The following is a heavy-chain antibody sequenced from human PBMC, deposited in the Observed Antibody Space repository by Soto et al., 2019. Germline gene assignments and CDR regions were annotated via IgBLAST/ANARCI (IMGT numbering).Heavy chain of an antibody. D-gene: IGHD6-13*01. Sequence: QVQLVECGGGVVQPGRSLRLSCAASGFTFSSYGMHWVRQAPGKGLEWVAVIWYDGSNKYYADSVKGRFTISRDNSKNTLYLQMNSLRAEDTAVYYCARPYSSSWDSFDYWGQGTLVTVSS. CDR3: ARPYSSSWDSFDY. J-gene: IGHJ4*02. CDR2: IWYDGSNK. CDR1: GFTFSSYG. V-gene: IGHV3-33*01.